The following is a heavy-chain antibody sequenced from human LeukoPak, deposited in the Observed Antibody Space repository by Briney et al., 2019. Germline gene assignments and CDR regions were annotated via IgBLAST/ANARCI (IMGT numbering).Heavy chain of an antibody. CDR1: GGSISGYY. V-gene: IGHV4-34*01. CDR3: ARDGDSSSWFTPRIDY. CDR2: FNHSGST. J-gene: IGHJ4*02. Sequence: PSETLSLTCTVSGGSISGYYWSWIRQPPGKGLEWIGEFNHSGSTNYNPSLKSRVTISVDTSKNQFSLKLSSVTAADTAVYYCARDGDSSSWFTPRIDYWGQGTLVTVSS. D-gene: IGHD6-13*01.